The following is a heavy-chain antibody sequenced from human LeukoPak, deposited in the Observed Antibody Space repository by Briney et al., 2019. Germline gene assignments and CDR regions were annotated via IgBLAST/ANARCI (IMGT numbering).Heavy chain of an antibody. CDR1: GGSISSYY. D-gene: IGHD1-1*01. CDR2: IYYSGST. CDR3: ARQPSRAGTTDWFDP. Sequence: SETLSLTCTVSGGSISSYYWTWIRQSPGKGLEWIGYIYYSGSTNYNPSLKSRVTISVDASKSQFSLKLNSVTAADTAVYYCARQPSRAGTTDWFDPWGQGTLVTVSS. V-gene: IGHV4-59*08. J-gene: IGHJ5*02.